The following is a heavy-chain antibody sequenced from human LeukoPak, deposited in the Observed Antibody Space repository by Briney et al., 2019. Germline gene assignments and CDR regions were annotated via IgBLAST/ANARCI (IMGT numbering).Heavy chain of an antibody. CDR2: ISSSGSTI. V-gene: IGHV3-48*03. CDR3: ARETPLTHDY. Sequence: PGGSLRLSCAASGFTFSSYEMNWVRQAPGKGLEWVSYISSSGSTIYYADSVKGRFTISRDNAKNSLYLQMNSLRAEDTAVYYCARETPLTHDYWAREPWSPSPQ. J-gene: IGHJ4*02. CDR1: GFTFSSYE.